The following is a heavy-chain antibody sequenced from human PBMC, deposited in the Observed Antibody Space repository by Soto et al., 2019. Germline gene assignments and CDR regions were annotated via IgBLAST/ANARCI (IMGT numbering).Heavy chain of an antibody. CDR3: ARDPLVVIKASYYYYYGMDV. J-gene: IGHJ6*02. V-gene: IGHV1-69*13. Sequence: ASVKVSCKASGGTFSSYAISWVRQAPGQGLEWMGGIIPIFGTANYAQKFQGRVTITADESTSTAYMELSSLRSEDTAVYYCARDPLVVIKASYYYYYGMDVWGQGTTVTVSS. CDR2: IIPIFGTA. D-gene: IGHD3-22*01. CDR1: GGTFSSYA.